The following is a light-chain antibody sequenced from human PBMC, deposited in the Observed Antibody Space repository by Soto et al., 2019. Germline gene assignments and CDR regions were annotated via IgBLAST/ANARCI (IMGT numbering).Light chain of an antibody. CDR2: SAT. J-gene: IGKJ4*01. Sequence: DIQITPSPSSLSASVGDRVTITCPASQNISKYLNLYQQKLGKAPKLLIYSATTLPSGVPSRFSGSGSGTEFTLTISSLQPEDFATYYCQQLNSYRFGGGTKVDIK. CDR3: QQLNSYR. CDR1: QNISKY. V-gene: IGKV1-9*01.